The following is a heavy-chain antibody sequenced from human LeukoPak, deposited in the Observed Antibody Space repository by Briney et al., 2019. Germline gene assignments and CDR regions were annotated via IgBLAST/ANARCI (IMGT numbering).Heavy chain of an antibody. CDR1: GYTLTELS. D-gene: IGHD3-10*01. CDR3: ARGLITMVRGVINLDAFDI. Sequence: VASVKVSCKVSGYTLTELSMHWVRQAPGKGLEWMGGFDPEDGETIYAHKFQGRVTMTEDTSTDTAYMELSSLRSEDTAVYYCARGLITMVRGVINLDAFDIWGQGIMVTVSS. CDR2: FDPEDGET. J-gene: IGHJ3*02. V-gene: IGHV1-24*01.